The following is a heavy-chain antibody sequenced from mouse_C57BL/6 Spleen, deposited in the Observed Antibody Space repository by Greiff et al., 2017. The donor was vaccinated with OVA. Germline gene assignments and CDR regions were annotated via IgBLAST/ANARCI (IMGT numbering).Heavy chain of an antibody. CDR3: ARWEFKLGRFDY. CDR2: INPNNGGT. D-gene: IGHD4-1*01. V-gene: IGHV1-26*01. CDR1: GYTFTDYY. J-gene: IGHJ2*01. Sequence: VQLQQSGPELVKPGASVKISCKASGYTFTDYYMNWVKQSHGKSLEWIGDINPNNGGTSYNQKFKGKATLTVDKSSSTAYMELRSLTSEDSAVYYCARWEFKLGRFDYWGQGTTLTVSS.